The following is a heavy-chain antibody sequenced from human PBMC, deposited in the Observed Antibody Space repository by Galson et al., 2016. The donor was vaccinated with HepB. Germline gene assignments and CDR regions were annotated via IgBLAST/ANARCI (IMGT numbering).Heavy chain of an antibody. V-gene: IGHV3-30-3*01. Sequence: SLRLSCAASGFTFNTYAMHWVRQAPGKGLEWVAVVSFDGGKIFYADSVKGRLTISRDNSKNTVYLQMDSLRTDDTAMYYCARASNWNTDPWGYWGQGTLVTVSS. CDR2: VSFDGGKI. CDR1: GFTFNTYA. J-gene: IGHJ4*02. D-gene: IGHD1/OR15-1a*01. CDR3: ARASNWNTDPWGY.